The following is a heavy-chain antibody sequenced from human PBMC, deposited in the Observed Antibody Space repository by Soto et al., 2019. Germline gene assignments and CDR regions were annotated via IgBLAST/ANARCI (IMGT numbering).Heavy chain of an antibody. J-gene: IGHJ4*02. CDR2: IYWDDDK. V-gene: IGHV2-5*02. D-gene: IGHD5-12*01. Sequence: QITLKESGPTLVKPTQTLTLTCTFSGFTLSTSGVGVGWIRQPPGKALEWLALIYWDDDKRYSPSLKSRLTITKDTSKNQVVLTMTNMDPVDTATYYCAHVYGGYDNFDYWGQGTLVTVSS. CDR1: GFTLSTSGVG. CDR3: AHVYGGYDNFDY.